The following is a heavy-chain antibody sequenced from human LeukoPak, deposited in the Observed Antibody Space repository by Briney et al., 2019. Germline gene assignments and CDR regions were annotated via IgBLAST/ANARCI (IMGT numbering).Heavy chain of an antibody. D-gene: IGHD5-18*01. J-gene: IGHJ3*02. Sequence: PSETLSLTCTVSGGSISSYYWSWIRQPPGKGLEWIGYIYYSGSTNYNPSLKSRVTISVDTSKNQFSLKLSSVTAADTAVYYCARDFRGYSYGYPSDAFDIWGQGTMVTVSS. V-gene: IGHV4-59*01. CDR3: ARDFRGYSYGYPSDAFDI. CDR2: IYYSGST. CDR1: GGSISSYY.